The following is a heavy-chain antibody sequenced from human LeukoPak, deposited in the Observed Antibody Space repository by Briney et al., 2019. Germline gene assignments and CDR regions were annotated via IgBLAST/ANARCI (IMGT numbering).Heavy chain of an antibody. D-gene: IGHD2-2*02. CDR2: IYHSGST. J-gene: IGHJ4*02. CDR1: GYSISSGYY. V-gene: IGHV4-38-2*02. Sequence: PSETLSLACTVSGYSISSGYYWGWIRQPPGKGLEWIGSIYHSGSTYYNPSLKSRVTISVDTSKNQFSLKLSSVTAADTAVYYCARPHCSSTSCYNVYFDYWGQGTLVTVSS. CDR3: ARPHCSSTSCYNVYFDY.